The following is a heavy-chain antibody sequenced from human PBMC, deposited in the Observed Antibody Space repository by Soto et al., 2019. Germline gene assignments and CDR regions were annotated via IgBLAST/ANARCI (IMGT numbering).Heavy chain of an antibody. V-gene: IGHV3-30*18. CDR3: AKEKKGYSSGWYGGLDY. CDR2: ISYDGSNK. CDR1: GFTFSSYG. Sequence: QVQLMESGGGVVQPGRSLRLSRAASGFTFSSYGMHWVRQAPGKGLEWVAVISYDGSNKYYADSVKGRFTISRDNSKNTLYLQMNSLRAEDTAVYYCAKEKKGYSSGWYGGLDYWGQGTLVTVSS. D-gene: IGHD6-19*01. J-gene: IGHJ4*02.